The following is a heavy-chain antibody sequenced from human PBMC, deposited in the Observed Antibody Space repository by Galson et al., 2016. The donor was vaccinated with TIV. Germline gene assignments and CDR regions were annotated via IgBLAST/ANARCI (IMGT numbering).Heavy chain of an antibody. CDR2: IDWDDDK. D-gene: IGHD3/OR15-3a*01. V-gene: IGHV2-70*11. CDR1: GFSLNTDGMC. Sequence: PALVKPTQTVTLTCTFSGFSLNTDGMCVNWIRQPPGKALEWLARIDWDDDKYYSPFLKTRLTISKDTSKNQVVLTLTDMDPVDTATYYCARTPDYHGTSHSHFDHWGQGTLVTVSS. CDR3: ARTPDYHGTSHSHFDH. J-gene: IGHJ4*02.